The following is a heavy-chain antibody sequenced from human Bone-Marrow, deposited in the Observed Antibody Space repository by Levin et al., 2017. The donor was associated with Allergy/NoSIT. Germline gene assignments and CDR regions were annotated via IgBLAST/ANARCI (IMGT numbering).Heavy chain of an antibody. D-gene: IGHD6-13*01. V-gene: IGHV3-7*02. CDR1: GFTFSSYW. CDR3: AISCATAGRGI. J-gene: IGHJ1*01. CDR2: IKEDGSEK. Sequence: GESLKISCAVSGFTFSSYWMSWGRQAPGKGLEWVATIKEDGSEKYYVDSVGGRFTISRDNAKNLLYLQMNSLGAEDTAVYYCAISCATAGRGIWGQGTLVTVSS.